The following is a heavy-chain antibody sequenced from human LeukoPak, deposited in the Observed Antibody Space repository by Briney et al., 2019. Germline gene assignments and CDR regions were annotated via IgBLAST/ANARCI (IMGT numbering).Heavy chain of an antibody. J-gene: IGHJ4*02. CDR1: GGSISSSSYY. CDR3: ARLNYYDSSGEDY. CDR2: IYYSGST. Sequence: PSETLSLTCTVSGGSISSSSYYWGWIRQPPGKGLEWIGSIYYSGSTYYNPSLKSRVTISVDTSKNQFSLKLSSVTAADTAVYYCARLNYYDSSGEDYWGQGTLVTVSS. D-gene: IGHD3-22*01. V-gene: IGHV4-39*01.